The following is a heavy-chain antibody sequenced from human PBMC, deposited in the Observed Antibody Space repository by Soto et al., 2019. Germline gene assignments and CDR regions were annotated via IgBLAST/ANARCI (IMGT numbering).Heavy chain of an antibody. V-gene: IGHV1-69*02. CDR3: ASSYGSGYRAFDY. J-gene: IGHJ4*02. CDR2: INPILSIS. D-gene: IGHD3-10*01. Sequence: QVQLVQSGAEVKKPGSSVRVSCKASGDTFTFYSINWVRQAPGLGLEWMGRINPILSISNYAQRFQGRGTMTADRSSSTAYRELSGLRSEDTAMYYCASSYGSGYRAFDYWGQGALVTVAS. CDR1: GDTFTFYS.